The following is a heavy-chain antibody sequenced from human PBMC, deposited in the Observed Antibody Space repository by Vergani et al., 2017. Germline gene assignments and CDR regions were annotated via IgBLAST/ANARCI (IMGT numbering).Heavy chain of an antibody. J-gene: IGHJ6*03. D-gene: IGHD2-2*01. V-gene: IGHV4-34*01. CDR1: GGSFSGYY. Sequence: QVQLQQWGAGLLKPSETLSLTCAVYGGSFSGYYWSWIRQPPGKGLEWIGEINHSGSTNYNPSLKSRVTISVDTSKNQFSLKLSSVTAADTAVYYCARGRGYCSSTSCYRHYYYYYYMDVWGKGTTVTVSS. CDR2: INHSGST. CDR3: ARGRGYCSSTSCYRHYYYYYYMDV.